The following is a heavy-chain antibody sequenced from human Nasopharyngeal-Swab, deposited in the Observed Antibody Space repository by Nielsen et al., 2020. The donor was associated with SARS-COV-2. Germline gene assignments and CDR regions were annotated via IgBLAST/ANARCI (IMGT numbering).Heavy chain of an antibody. V-gene: IGHV3-7*01. CDR1: GFTFSSYW. D-gene: IGHD1-14*01. Sequence: GESLKISCAASGFTFSSYWMSWARQAPGKGLEWVANIKQDGSEKYYVDSVKGRFTISRDNAKNSLYLQMNSLRAEDTAVYYCARAHRLDYWGQGTLVTVSS. CDR2: IKQDGSEK. CDR3: ARAHRLDY. J-gene: IGHJ4*02.